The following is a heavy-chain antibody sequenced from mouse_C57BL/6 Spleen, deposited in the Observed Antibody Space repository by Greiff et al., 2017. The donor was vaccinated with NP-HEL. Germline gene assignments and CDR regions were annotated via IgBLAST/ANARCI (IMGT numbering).Heavy chain of an antibody. CDR2: IDPSDSYT. J-gene: IGHJ1*03. D-gene: IGHD3-3*01. CDR1: GYTFTSYW. V-gene: IGHV1-59*01. CDR3: APNPRGLGDWYFDV. Sequence: QVQLQQPGAELVRPGTSVKLSCKASGYTFTSYWMHWVKQRPGQGLEWIGVIDPSDSYTNYNQKFKGKATLTVDTSSSTAYMQLSSLTSEDSAVYYCAPNPRGLGDWYFDVWGTGTTVTVSS.